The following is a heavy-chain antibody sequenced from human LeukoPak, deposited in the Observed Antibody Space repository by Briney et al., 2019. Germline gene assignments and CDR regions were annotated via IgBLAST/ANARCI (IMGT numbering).Heavy chain of an antibody. J-gene: IGHJ2*01. V-gene: IGHV1-2*02. CDR3: ARALGDYWYFDL. D-gene: IGHD2-21*01. CDR2: INPNSGAT. Sequence: ASVKVSCKASGYTSTGYYMHWVRQAPGQGLEWMGWINPNSGATDFAQEFQGRVTLTRDTSISTAYMELSSLRSDDTAVYYCARALGDYWYFDLWGRGTLVTVSS. CDR1: GYTSTGYY.